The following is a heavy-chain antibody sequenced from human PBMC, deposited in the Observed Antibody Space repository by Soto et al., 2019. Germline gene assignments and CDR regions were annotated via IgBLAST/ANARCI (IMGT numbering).Heavy chain of an antibody. CDR1: GGSFSGYY. CDR3: ARALAPCSSTSCLGGYSYGGYYMDV. CDR2: INHSGST. Sequence: SETLSLTCAVYGGSFSGYYWSWIRQPPGKGLEWIGEINHSGSTNYNPSLKSRVTISVDTSKNQFSPKLSSVTAADTAVYYCARALAPCSSTSCLGGYSYGGYYMDVWGKGTTVTVSS. J-gene: IGHJ6*03. V-gene: IGHV4-34*01. D-gene: IGHD2-2*01.